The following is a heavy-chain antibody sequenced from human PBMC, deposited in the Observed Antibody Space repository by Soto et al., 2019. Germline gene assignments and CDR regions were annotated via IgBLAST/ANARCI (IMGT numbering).Heavy chain of an antibody. Sequence: QVQLVESGGGLVKPGGSLRVSCAASGFILSDYYMSWIRQSPGKGLEWLAYISKSSNTIYYADSVKGRFIISRDNAENSLSLQMSTLRAEDTAVYYCARVRYPGSYLFDHWGQGTLVTVSS. CDR1: GFILSDYY. D-gene: IGHD1-26*01. CDR2: ISKSSNTI. J-gene: IGHJ4*02. V-gene: IGHV3-11*01. CDR3: ARVRYPGSYLFDH.